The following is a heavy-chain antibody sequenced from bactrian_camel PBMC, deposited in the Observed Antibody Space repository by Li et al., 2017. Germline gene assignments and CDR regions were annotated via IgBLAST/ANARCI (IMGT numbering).Heavy chain of an antibody. Sequence: VQLVESGGDSVQAGGSLRLSCAASGYTVSNHCMAWFRQGSGVEREWVARINGAGLTTYADSMRGRFTISRDNSKNTLWLQMNNLKSEDTARYYCNGRFGTDDSLYDYWGQGTQVTVS. J-gene: IGHJ4*01. D-gene: IGHD1*01. V-gene: IGHV3S26*01. CDR1: GYTVSNHC. CDR2: INGAGLT. CDR3: NGRFGTDDSLYDY.